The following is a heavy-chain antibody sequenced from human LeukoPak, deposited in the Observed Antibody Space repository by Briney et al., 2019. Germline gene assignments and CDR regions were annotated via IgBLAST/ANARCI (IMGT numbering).Heavy chain of an antibody. J-gene: IGHJ4*02. CDR1: GYTFTGYY. V-gene: IGHV1-2*06. Sequence: ASVTVSCTASGYTFTGYYMHWVRQAPGQGLEWMGRINPNSGGTNYAQKFQGRVTMTRDTSISTAYMELSRLRSDDTAVYYCASGGYYYDSSGYYDYWGQGTLVTVSS. CDR2: INPNSGGT. CDR3: ASGGYYYDSSGYYDY. D-gene: IGHD3-22*01.